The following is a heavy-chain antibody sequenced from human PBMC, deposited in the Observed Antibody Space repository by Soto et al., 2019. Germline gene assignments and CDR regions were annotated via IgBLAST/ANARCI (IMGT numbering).Heavy chain of an antibody. D-gene: IGHD3-3*01. CDR1: GFTFTSSA. CDR3: VSTDGPYYDFWSGQFDY. CDR2: IVVGSGNT. V-gene: IGHV1-58*02. Sequence: GASVKVSCKASGFTFTSSAMQWVRQARGQRLEWIGWIVVGSGNTNYAQKFQERVTITRDMSTSTAYMELSSLRSEDTAVYYCVSTDGPYYDFWSGQFDYWGKGTLVTVSS. J-gene: IGHJ4*02.